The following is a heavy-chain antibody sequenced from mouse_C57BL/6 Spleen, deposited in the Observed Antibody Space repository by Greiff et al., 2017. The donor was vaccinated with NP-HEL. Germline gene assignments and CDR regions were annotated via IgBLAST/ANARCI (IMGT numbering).Heavy chain of an antibody. CDR1: GYTFTDYN. D-gene: IGHD2-3*01. CDR2: INPNNGGT. J-gene: IGHJ4*01. Sequence: DVKLQESGPELVKPGASVKIPCKASGYTFTDYNMDWVKQSHGKSLEWIGDINPNNGGTNYNQKFKGKATLTVDKSSSTAYMELRSLTAEDTAVYYCARGGWLRGAMDDWGQGTSVTVSS. CDR3: ARGGWLRGAMDD. V-gene: IGHV1-18*01.